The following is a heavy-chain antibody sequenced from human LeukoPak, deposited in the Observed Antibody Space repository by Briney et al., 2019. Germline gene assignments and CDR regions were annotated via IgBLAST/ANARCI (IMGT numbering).Heavy chain of an antibody. V-gene: IGHV4-34*01. CDR2: INHSGST. Sequence: SETLSLTCTVSGGSISSYCWSWIRQPPGKGLEWIGEINHSGSTNYNPSLKSRVTISVDTSKNQFSLKLSSVTAADTAVYYCARELRSTINWGQGTLVTVSS. CDR3: ARELRSTIN. CDR1: GGSISSYC. J-gene: IGHJ4*02. D-gene: IGHD4-17*01.